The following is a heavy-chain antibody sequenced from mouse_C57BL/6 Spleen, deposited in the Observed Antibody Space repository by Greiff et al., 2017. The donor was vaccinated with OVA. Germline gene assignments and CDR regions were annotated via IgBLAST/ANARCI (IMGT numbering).Heavy chain of an antibody. Sequence: EVKLMESGTVLARPGASVKMSCKTSGYTFTSYWMHWVKQRPGQGLEWIGAIYPGNSETRYTQKFKGKATMTAVTSARTSYMELSSLSNDDSAVYYCTRTGDDLAWFAYWGQGTLVTVSA. CDR1: GYTFTSYW. CDR3: TRTGDDLAWFAY. J-gene: IGHJ3*01. CDR2: IYPGNSET. D-gene: IGHD2-13*01. V-gene: IGHV1-5*01.